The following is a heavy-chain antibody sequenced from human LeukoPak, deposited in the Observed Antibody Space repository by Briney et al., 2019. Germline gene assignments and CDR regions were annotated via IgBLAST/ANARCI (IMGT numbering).Heavy chain of an antibody. CDR2: ISSSSSYI. J-gene: IGHJ4*02. Sequence: GGSLRLSCAASGFTFSSYIMNWVRQAPGKGLEWVSSISSSSSYIYYADSVKGRFTISRDNAKNSLYLQMNSLRAEDTALYYCAKDQTPYGSGSYSPIDYWGQGTLVTVSS. D-gene: IGHD3-10*01. V-gene: IGHV3-21*04. CDR3: AKDQTPYGSGSYSPIDY. CDR1: GFTFSSYI.